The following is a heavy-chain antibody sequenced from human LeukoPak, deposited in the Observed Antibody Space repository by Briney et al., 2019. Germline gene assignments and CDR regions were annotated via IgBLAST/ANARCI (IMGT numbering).Heavy chain of an antibody. D-gene: IGHD5-12*01. Sequence: GGSLRLSCAASGFTFSSYGMSWVRQAPGKGLEWVSAISGSGGSTYYADSVKGRFTISRDNAKNSLYLQMNSLRDEDTAVYYCARDIGYAFDYWGQGTLVTVSS. CDR3: ARDIGYAFDY. CDR2: ISGSGGST. J-gene: IGHJ4*02. CDR1: GFTFSSYG. V-gene: IGHV3-23*01.